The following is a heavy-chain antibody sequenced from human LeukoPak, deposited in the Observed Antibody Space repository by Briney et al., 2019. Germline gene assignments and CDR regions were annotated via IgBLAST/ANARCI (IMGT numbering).Heavy chain of an antibody. CDR3: ARDTSGTVTTLYYYGMDV. Sequence: GASVKVSCKASGYTFTSYGISWVRQAPGQGLEWMGWISAYNGNTNYAQKLQGRVTMTTDTSTSTAYMELRSLRSDDTAVYYCARDTSGTVTTLYYYGMDVWGQGTTVTVSS. D-gene: IGHD4-17*01. CDR1: GYTFTSYG. CDR2: ISAYNGNT. J-gene: IGHJ6*02. V-gene: IGHV1-18*01.